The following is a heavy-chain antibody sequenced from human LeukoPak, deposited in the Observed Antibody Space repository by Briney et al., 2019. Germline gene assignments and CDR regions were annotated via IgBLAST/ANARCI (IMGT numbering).Heavy chain of an antibody. J-gene: IGHJ6*02. CDR1: GFTFSTYA. CDR3: AKEQWLGRSYHGMDV. V-gene: IGHV3-23*01. D-gene: IGHD6-19*01. Sequence: PGGSLRLSCAASGFTFSTYAMSWVRQAPGKGLEWVSTISGNGGTTYYADSVKGRFTFSRDNSKSTMYLHMNSLRAEDTAIYYCAKEQWLGRSYHGMDVWGQGTTVTVSS. CDR2: ISGNGGTT.